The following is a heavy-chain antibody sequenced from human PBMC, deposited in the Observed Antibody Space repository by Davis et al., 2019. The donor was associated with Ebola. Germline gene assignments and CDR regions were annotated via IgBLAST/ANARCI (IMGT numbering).Heavy chain of an antibody. CDR3: ARERPMVRGTWYGMDV. D-gene: IGHD3-10*01. J-gene: IGHJ6*02. Sequence: MPSETLSLTCTVSGGSISSYYWSWIRQPPGKGLEWIGYIYHSGSTYYNPSLKSRVTISVDRSKNQFSLKLSSVTAADTAVYYCARERPMVRGTWYGMDVWGQGTTVTVSS. CDR2: IYHSGST. CDR1: GGSISSYY. V-gene: IGHV4-59*12.